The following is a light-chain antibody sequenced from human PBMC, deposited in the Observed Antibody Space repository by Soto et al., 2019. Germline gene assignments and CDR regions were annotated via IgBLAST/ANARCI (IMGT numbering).Light chain of an antibody. CDR3: SSYTSSSTPYV. V-gene: IGLV2-14*01. J-gene: IGLJ1*01. CDR1: SSDVGGYNY. Sequence: QSVLTQPASVSGSPGQSITISCTGTSSDVGGYNYVSWYLQHPGKAPKLIIYDVSNRPSGVSNRFSGSKSGNTASLTISGLQAEDEADYYCSSYTSSSTPYVFGTGTKVIVL. CDR2: DVS.